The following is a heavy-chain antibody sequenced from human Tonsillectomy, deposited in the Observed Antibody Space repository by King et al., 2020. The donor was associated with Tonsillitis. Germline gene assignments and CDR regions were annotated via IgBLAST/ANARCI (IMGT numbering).Heavy chain of an antibody. J-gene: IGHJ4*02. D-gene: IGHD5-18*01. CDR1: GFTFSSYA. CDR2: ISGSGGNT. V-gene: IGHV3-23*04. Sequence: VQLVESGGGLVQPGGSLRLSCAASGFTFSSYAMSWVRQAPGKGLEWVSGISGSGGNTDYADSVKGRVTVSRDNSKNTLYLQMNNLRAEDTAVFYCAKVFGYNYGPFDYWGQGTLVTVSS. CDR3: AKVFGYNYGPFDY.